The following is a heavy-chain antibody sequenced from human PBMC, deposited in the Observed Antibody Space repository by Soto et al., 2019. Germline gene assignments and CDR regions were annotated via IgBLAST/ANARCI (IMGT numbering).Heavy chain of an antibody. Sequence: SETLSLTCNVSGGSMSSYFWSWIRQPAGKGLEWIGRIYTSETTNYNPSLKSRVTMSVDTSKNQFSLKVNSVTAADTAAYYCAREAAAATYRPLDYWGQGTLVTVSS. V-gene: IGHV4-4*07. CDR3: AREAAAATYRPLDY. J-gene: IGHJ4*02. CDR2: IYTSETT. D-gene: IGHD3-16*01. CDR1: GGSMSSYF.